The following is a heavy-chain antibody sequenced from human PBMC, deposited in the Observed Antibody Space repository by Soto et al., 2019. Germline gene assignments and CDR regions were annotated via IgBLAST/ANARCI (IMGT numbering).Heavy chain of an antibody. Sequence: QLQLQESGPGLVKPSETLSLTCTVSGGTISSRIYYWGWIRQPPGKGLEWIGSIYYSGSTYYNPSLKSRVTISVDTSKDQFALKVTPVTAADTAVYYCATVDCSGSSCPVYYWGQGTVVTVSS. CDR1: GGTISSRIYY. D-gene: IGHD2-2*01. CDR3: ATVDCSGSSCPVYY. J-gene: IGHJ4*02. CDR2: IYYSGST. V-gene: IGHV4-39*01.